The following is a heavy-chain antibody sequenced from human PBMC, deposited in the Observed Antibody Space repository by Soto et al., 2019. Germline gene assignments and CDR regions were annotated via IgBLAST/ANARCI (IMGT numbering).Heavy chain of an antibody. CDR3: ARGTPSPLIVRSSRGPWFDP. J-gene: IGHJ5*02. Sequence: SETLSLTCTVSGGSVSSGANYWSWVRQGPGKGLEWIGNIYYSGSAYYNPSLKSRVTISVDTSKMQVSLKLSSVTAADTAVYFCARGTPSPLIVRSSRGPWFDPWGQGTLVTVSS. CDR2: IYYSGSA. V-gene: IGHV4-30-4*02. D-gene: IGHD2-15*01. CDR1: GGSVSSGANY.